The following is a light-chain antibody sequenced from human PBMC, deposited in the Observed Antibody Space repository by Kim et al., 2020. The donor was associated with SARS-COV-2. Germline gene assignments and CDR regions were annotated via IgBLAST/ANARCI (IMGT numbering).Light chain of an antibody. J-gene: IGLJ2*01. Sequence: GQSITISCTGTSSDVGGYNYVSWYQQHPGKAPKLMIYDVSNRPSEVSNRFSGSKSVNTASLTISGLQAEDEADYYCSSYTSSHTVVFGGGTQLTVL. CDR3: SSYTSSHTVV. CDR2: DVS. CDR1: SSDVGGYNY. V-gene: IGLV2-14*03.